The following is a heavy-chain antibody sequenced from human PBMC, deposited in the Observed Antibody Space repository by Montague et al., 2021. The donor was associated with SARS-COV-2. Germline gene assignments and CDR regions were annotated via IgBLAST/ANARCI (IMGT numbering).Heavy chain of an antibody. CDR3: ARGRQHINMVVVVVTGGEYYFDF. J-gene: IGHJ4*02. V-gene: IGHV4-34*01. CDR2: INHRGST. D-gene: IGHD3-22*01. CDR1: DGSFSDYS. Sequence: SETLSLTCAVYDGSFSDYSWTWIRQPPGKGLEWIGEINHRGSTNYNPSLKSRVTISVDTSKNQFPLKMTSVTAADTAVYYCARGRQHINMVVVVVTGGEYYFDFWGQGTLVAASS.